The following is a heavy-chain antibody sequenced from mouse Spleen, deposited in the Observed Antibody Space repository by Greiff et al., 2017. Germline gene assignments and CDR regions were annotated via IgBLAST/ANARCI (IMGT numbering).Heavy chain of an antibody. CDR2: ISSGGGNT. V-gene: IGHV5-9*04. Sequence: DVKLVESGGGLVKLGGSLKLSCAASGFTFSSYAMSWVRQTPEKRLEWVATISSGGGNTYYPDSVKGRFTISRDNAKNTLYLQMSSLKSEDTAMYYCARPGNGNFSWFAYWGQGTLVTVSA. D-gene: IGHD2-1*01. J-gene: IGHJ3*01. CDR3: ARPGNGNFSWFAY. CDR1: GFTFSSYA.